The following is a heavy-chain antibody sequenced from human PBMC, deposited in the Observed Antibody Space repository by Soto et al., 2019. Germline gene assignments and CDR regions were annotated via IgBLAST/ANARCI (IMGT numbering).Heavy chain of an antibody. J-gene: IGHJ3*01. D-gene: IGHD1-26*01. CDR2: INAGNGDT. V-gene: IGHV1-3*01. CDR3: ARKEVGPSFPFAL. CDR1: GFTLTRYA. Sequence: QVHLVQSGAEVEKPGASVKVSCKASGFTLTRYALHWVRQAPGQRLEYMGWINAGNGDTGHPQKFQGRVTMTRDIPASTVYMELNSLTSEETAVYYCARKEVGPSFPFALWGQGTVVVVSS.